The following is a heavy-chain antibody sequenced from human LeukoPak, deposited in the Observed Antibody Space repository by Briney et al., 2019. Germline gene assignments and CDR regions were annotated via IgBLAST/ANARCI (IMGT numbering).Heavy chain of an antibody. CDR3: AKDWISDWSNYFDP. CDR1: GFTFNAFG. V-gene: IGHV3-30*02. J-gene: IGHJ5*02. Sequence: PGGPLRLSCAASGFTFNAFGMHWVRQVPGKGLEWVAFMRYGEGDTYYRDSVRGRFAISRDNAKNTLYLQMNSLRPEDTAIYYCAKDWISDWSNYFDPWGQGTQVTVSS. D-gene: IGHD3-9*01. CDR2: MRYGEGDT.